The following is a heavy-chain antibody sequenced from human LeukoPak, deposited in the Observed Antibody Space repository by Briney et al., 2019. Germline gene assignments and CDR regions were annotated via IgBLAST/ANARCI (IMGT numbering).Heavy chain of an antibody. CDR2: IRSCPTGGTT. D-gene: IGHD3-22*01. CDR1: GFTFSVFA. V-gene: IGHV3-49*03. CDR3: TRNYNTQDFDY. Sequence: PGGSLRLSCTTSGFTFSVFAINGPRQAPGKGLEGVDRIRSCPTGGTTGYVASVKGRFIISRDDSKNIAYLQMNSLKTEATAVYYCTRNYNTQDFDYWGQGILVTVSS. J-gene: IGHJ4*02.